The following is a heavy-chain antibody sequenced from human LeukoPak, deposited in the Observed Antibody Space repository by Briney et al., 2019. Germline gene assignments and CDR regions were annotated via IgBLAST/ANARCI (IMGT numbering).Heavy chain of an antibody. CDR2: INSGGTTT. J-gene: IGHJ4*02. D-gene: IGHD1-26*01. Sequence: GGSLRLSCAASGFTLSCYWMHWVRQAPGKGLVFVSRINSGGTTTDYADSVKGRFTISRDNAQNTLYLQMNSLRDEDTAVYYCTRGVVGNYGNFDCWGQGTLVTVSP. V-gene: IGHV3-74*01. CDR3: TRGVVGNYGNFDC. CDR1: GFTLSCYW.